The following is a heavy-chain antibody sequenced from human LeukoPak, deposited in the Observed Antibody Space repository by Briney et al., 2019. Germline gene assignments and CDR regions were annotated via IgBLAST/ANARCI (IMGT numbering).Heavy chain of an antibody. CDR3: ARATTVTCFDY. CDR2: IYYSGST. Sequence: PSETLSLTCTVSGGSISSGGYYWSWIRQHPGKGLEWIGYIYYSGSTNYNPSLKSRVTISVDTSKNQFSLKLSSVTAADTAVYYCARATTVTCFDYWGQGTLVTVSS. CDR1: GGSISSGGYY. J-gene: IGHJ4*02. D-gene: IGHD4-17*01. V-gene: IGHV4-61*08.